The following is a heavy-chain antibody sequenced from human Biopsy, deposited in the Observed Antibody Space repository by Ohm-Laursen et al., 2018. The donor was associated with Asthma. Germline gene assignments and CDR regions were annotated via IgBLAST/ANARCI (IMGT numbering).Heavy chain of an antibody. CDR2: VDWDDDS. CDR1: GFSISDRGMG. V-gene: IGHV2-70*13. J-gene: IGHJ4*02. D-gene: IGHD3-22*01. Sequence: TQTLTLTCTFSGFSISDRGMGVSWIRQPPGKALEWLALVDWDDDSYYSTSLKTRLTISKDTSKNQVVLSMTNMDPVDTATYYRARIRTGGGHYYEFDFWGQGTLVTVSS. CDR3: ARIRTGGGHYYEFDF.